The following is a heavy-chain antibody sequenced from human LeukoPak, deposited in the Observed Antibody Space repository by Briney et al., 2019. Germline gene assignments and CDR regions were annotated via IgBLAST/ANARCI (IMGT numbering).Heavy chain of an antibody. D-gene: IGHD4-23*01. J-gene: IGHJ4*02. CDR1: GGSISSGFY. V-gene: IGHV4-38-2*02. CDR3: ARTVGTSRNFFDY. Sequence: SETLSLTCTVSGGSISSGFYWGWIRQPPGKGLECIGSIYHSGSTYYNPSLKSRVTISVDTSKNQFSLNLSSVTAADTAMYYCARTVGTSRNFFDYWGQGTLVTVSS. CDR2: IYHSGST.